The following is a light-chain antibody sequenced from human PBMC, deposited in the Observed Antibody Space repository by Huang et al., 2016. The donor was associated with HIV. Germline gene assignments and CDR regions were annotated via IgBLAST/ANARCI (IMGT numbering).Light chain of an antibody. CDR1: QSILSSSTDKSY. CDR3: QQYYSSPFT. V-gene: IGKV4-1*01. Sequence: DIVMTQSPDSLAVSLGERATINCKSSQSILSSSTDKSYLAWYHQKSGQPPKLLIYWASTRESGVPDRFSGSGSGTDFTLTISSLQAEDVAVYYCQQYYSSPFTFGPGTKVDIK. J-gene: IGKJ3*01. CDR2: WAS.